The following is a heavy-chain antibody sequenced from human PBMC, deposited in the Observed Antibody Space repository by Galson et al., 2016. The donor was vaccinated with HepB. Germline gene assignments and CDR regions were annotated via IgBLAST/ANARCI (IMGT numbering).Heavy chain of an antibody. CDR2: ISYNGNYT. V-gene: IGHV3-30*04. Sequence: SLRLSCAASGFTFSNYAMHWVRQAPGKGLDWVAVISYNGNYTYYADSLKGRFTISRDNSKNTLSLQMNSLRPDDTAVHYCARDMAKFDCWGQGTLVTVSS. J-gene: IGHJ4*02. CDR3: ARDMAKFDC. CDR1: GFTFSNYA. D-gene: IGHD3-10*01.